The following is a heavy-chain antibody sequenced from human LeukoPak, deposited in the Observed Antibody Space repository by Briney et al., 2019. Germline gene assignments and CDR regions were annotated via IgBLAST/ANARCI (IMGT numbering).Heavy chain of an antibody. CDR2: ISSSSSYI. D-gene: IGHD3-22*01. CDR3: ARLYYDSSGYYYGAFDI. CDR1: GFTFSSYI. V-gene: IGHV3-21*01. J-gene: IGHJ3*02. Sequence: KPGGSLRLSCAASGFTFSSYIMNWVRQAPGKGLEWVSSISSSSSYIYYADSVKGRFTISRDNAKNSLYLQMNSLRAEDTAVYYCARLYYDSSGYYYGAFDIRGQGTMVTVSS.